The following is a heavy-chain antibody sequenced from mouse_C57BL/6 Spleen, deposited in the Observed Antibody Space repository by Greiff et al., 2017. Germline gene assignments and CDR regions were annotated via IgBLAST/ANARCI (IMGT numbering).Heavy chain of an antibody. Sequence: VQLQESGGGLVKPGGSLKLSCAASGFTFSDYGMHWVRQAPEKGLEWVAYISSGSSTIYYADTVKGRFTISRDNAKNTLFLQMTSLRSEDTAMYYCARNYYYGSSHFDYWGQGTTLTVSS. CDR2: ISSGSSTI. CDR1: GFTFSDYG. CDR3: ARNYYYGSSHFDY. V-gene: IGHV5-17*01. J-gene: IGHJ2*01. D-gene: IGHD1-1*01.